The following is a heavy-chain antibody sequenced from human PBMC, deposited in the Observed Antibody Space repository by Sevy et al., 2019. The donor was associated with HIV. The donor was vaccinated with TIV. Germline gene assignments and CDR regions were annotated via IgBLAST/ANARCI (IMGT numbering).Heavy chain of an antibody. CDR3: AKSIGAYYYYGMDV. CDR1: GFTFSSYA. Sequence: GSLRLSCAASGFTFSSYAMSWVRQAPGKGLEWVSAISGSGGSTYYADSVKGRFTISGDNSKNTLYLQMNSLRAEDTAVYYCAKSIGAYYYYGMDVWGQGTTVTVSS. V-gene: IGHV3-23*01. D-gene: IGHD6-6*01. CDR2: ISGSGGST. J-gene: IGHJ6*02.